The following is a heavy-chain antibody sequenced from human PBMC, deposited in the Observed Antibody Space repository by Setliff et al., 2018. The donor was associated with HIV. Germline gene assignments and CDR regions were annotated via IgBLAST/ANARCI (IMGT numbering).Heavy chain of an antibody. Sequence: GSLRLSCVASGITVSGIYMTWVRQPPGKGLEWIGYIYTSGSVNYNPSLNSRVTISVDTSKNQFSLNVNSVTAAGTAVYYCARSPRIGVDGEFEYWGQGTLVTVSS. D-gene: IGHD6-19*01. J-gene: IGHJ4*02. CDR1: GITVSGIY. CDR3: ARSPRIGVDGEFEY. CDR2: IYTSGSV. V-gene: IGHV4-4*09.